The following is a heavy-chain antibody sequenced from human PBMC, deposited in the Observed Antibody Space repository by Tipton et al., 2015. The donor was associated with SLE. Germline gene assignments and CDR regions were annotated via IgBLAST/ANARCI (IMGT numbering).Heavy chain of an antibody. CDR3: ASQGREFWSGYYDYYYYYMDV. D-gene: IGHD3-3*01. CDR2: IYYSGST. CDR1: GDSISSYY. Sequence: TLSLTCTVSGDSISSYYWSWIRQPPGKGLEWIGYIYYSGSTYYNPSLKSRVTISVDTSKNQFSLKLSSVTAADTAVYYCASQGREFWSGYYDYYYYYMDVWGKGTTVTVSS. V-gene: IGHV4-59*08. J-gene: IGHJ6*03.